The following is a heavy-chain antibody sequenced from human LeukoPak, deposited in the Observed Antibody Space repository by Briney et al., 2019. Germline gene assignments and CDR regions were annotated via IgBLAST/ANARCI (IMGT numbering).Heavy chain of an antibody. Sequence: ETLSLTCAVYGGSFSGYYWSWIRQAPGKGLEWVSGISGSGGSTYYADSVKGRFTISRDNSKNTLSLQMNSLRAEDTAVYYCAKEYSQFESTSPLDYWGPGTLVTVSS. CDR1: GGSFSGYY. D-gene: IGHD2-21*01. CDR2: ISGSGGST. J-gene: IGHJ4*02. CDR3: AKEYSQFESTSPLDY. V-gene: IGHV3-23*01.